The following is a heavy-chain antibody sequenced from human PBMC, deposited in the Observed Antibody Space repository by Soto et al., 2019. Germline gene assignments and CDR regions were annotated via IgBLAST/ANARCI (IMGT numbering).Heavy chain of an antibody. CDR1: GGSISSGGYY. CDR2: IYYSGAT. J-gene: IGHJ6*02. CDR3: ARGGLGYCSGGSCYSAELSRYYYGMDV. V-gene: IGHV4-31*03. D-gene: IGHD2-15*01. Sequence: QVQLQESGPGLVKPSQTLSLTCTVSGGSISSGGYYWSWIRQHPGKGLEWIGYIYYSGATYYNPSPKGRVTISVNTSKNPFSLKLSSVTAADTAVYYCARGGLGYCSGGSCYSAELSRYYYGMDVWGQGTTVTVSS.